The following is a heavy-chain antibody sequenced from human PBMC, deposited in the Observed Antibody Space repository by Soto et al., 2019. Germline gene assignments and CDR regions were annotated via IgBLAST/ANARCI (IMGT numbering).Heavy chain of an antibody. CDR3: ASRNMVADFDH. Sequence: QVQLVESGGGVVQPGRSLRLSCAASGFTFSSYAMHWVRQAPGKGLEWVAIISYDGSTKDYSDSVKGRFTISRDNSKNTHYLQMNRLRPEDTAVYYCASRNMVADFDHWGQGTLVTVSS. J-gene: IGHJ4*02. D-gene: IGHD2-15*01. CDR1: GFTFSSYA. V-gene: IGHV3-30-3*01. CDR2: ISYDGSTK.